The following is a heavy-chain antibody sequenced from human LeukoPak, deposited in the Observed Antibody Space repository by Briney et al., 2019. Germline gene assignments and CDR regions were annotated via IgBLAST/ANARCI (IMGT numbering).Heavy chain of an antibody. Sequence: SETLSLTCTVSGGSISSNSYYWGWIRQPPGKGLEWIGSIYYRGNTYYNPSLKSRITISVDTSKNQFSLILSSVTAADTAVYYCARLEWGSAGSGSFDYWGQGTLVTVSS. D-gene: IGHD6-25*01. J-gene: IGHJ4*02. CDR3: ARLEWGSAGSGSFDY. V-gene: IGHV4-39*01. CDR2: IYYRGNT. CDR1: GGSISSNSYY.